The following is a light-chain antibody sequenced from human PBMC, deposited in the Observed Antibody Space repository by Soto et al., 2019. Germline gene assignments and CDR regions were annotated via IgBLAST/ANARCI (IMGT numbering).Light chain of an antibody. CDR3: GSYSSSSTRV. CDR2: DVS. CDR1: STDVGGYDY. Sequence: QSALTQPASVSGSPGQSITISCTGTSTDVGGYDYVSWYQQHAGKAPKLMVYDVSNRPSGVSNRFSGSKSGNTAYLTISGLQAEDEADYYCGSYSSSSTRVFGGGTKVTAL. J-gene: IGLJ3*02. V-gene: IGLV2-14*03.